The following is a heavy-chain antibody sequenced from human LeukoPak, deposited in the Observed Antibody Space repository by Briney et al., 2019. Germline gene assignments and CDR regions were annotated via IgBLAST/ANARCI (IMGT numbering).Heavy chain of an antibody. D-gene: IGHD6-19*01. CDR1: GGSISSSSYY. J-gene: IGHJ5*02. CDR2: IYYSGST. CDR3: ARVQTVAARYWFDP. V-gene: IGHV4-39*07. Sequence: SETLSLTCTVSGGSISSSSYYWGWIRQPPGKGLEWIGSIYYSGSTYYNPSLKSRVTISVDTSKSQFSLKLSSVTAADTAVYYCARVQTVAARYWFDPWGQGTLVTVSS.